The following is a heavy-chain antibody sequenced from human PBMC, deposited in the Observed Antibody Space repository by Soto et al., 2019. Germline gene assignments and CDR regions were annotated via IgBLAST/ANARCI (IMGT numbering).Heavy chain of an antibody. CDR1: GGTFSSYA. D-gene: IGHD5-18*01. V-gene: IGHV1-69*06. J-gene: IGHJ4*02. Sequence: VASVKVSCKASGGTFSSYAISWVRQAPGQGLEWMGGIIPIFGTANYAQKFQGRVTITADKSTSTAYMELSSLRSEDTAVYYCASPTRPPMSGYSYGSNQSAYFDYWGQGTLVTVSS. CDR3: ASPTRPPMSGYSYGSNQSAYFDY. CDR2: IIPIFGTA.